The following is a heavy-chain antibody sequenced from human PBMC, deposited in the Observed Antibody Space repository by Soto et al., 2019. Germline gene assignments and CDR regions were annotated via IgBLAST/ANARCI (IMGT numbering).Heavy chain of an antibody. D-gene: IGHD6-13*01. J-gene: IGHJ4*02. CDR2: ISGSDGST. Sequence: EVQLLESGGGLVQPGGSLRLSCAASGFTFSSYAMNWVRQAPGKGLEWVSVISGSDGSTYYADSVKGRFTISRDNSTNTLNLQMTSLRAEDTAVYYCARRSSSWYFDYWGQGTLVTVSS. CDR1: GFTFSSYA. V-gene: IGHV3-23*01. CDR3: ARRSSSWYFDY.